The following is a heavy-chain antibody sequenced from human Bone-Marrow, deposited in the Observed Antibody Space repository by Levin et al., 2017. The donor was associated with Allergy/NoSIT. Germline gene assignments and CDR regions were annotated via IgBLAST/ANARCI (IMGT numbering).Heavy chain of an antibody. J-gene: IGHJ2*01. D-gene: IGHD4-17*01. CDR1: GGSISTYY. Sequence: SCTLSGGSISTYYWSWIRQFPGKGLESIGPIHYTGTTNYNPSLGSRVTISFDTSKKQFSLNLTSVTAADTAVYYCARVPRMTSVTTWMNWYFDVWGRGTLVTVSS. CDR3: ARVPRMTSVTTWMNWYFDV. CDR2: IHYTGTT. V-gene: IGHV4-59*01.